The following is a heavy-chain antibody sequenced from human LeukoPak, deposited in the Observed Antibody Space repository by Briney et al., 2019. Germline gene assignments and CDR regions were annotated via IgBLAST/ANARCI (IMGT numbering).Heavy chain of an antibody. D-gene: IGHD2-2*01. V-gene: IGHV4-34*01. J-gene: IGHJ4*02. CDR2: INHSGST. CDR1: GGSFSGCY. CDR3: ARHPRDIVVVPAAHFDY. Sequence: SETLSLTCAVYGGSFSGCYWSWIRQPPGKGLEWIGEINHSGSTNYNPSLKSRVTISVDTSKNQFSLKLSSVTAADTAVYYCARHPRDIVVVPAAHFDYWGQGTLVTVSS.